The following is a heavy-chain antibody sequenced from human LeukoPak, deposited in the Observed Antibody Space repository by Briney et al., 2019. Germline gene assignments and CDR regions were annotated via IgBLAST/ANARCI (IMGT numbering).Heavy chain of an antibody. CDR3: AKANDFWSGYFDY. J-gene: IGHJ4*02. CDR2: ISGSGGST. Sequence: PGGSLRLSCAAPGFTFSNYAMSWVRQAPGKGLEWVSAISGSGGSTYYADSVKGRFTISRDNSKNTLYLQMNSLRAEDTAVYYCAKANDFWSGYFDYWGQGTLVTVSS. CDR1: GFTFSNYA. D-gene: IGHD3-3*01. V-gene: IGHV3-23*01.